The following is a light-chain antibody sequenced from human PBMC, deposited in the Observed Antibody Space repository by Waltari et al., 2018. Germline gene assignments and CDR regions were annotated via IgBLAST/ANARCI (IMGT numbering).Light chain of an antibody. Sequence: QSALTQPASVSGSPGQSITISCTGTSSDVGGYHYVSWYQQHPGKAPKLMIYDVSNRPSGVSNRFSGSKSGNTASLTISGLQADDEADYYCSSYTSSSTLVFGGGTKLTVL. J-gene: IGLJ2*01. CDR3: SSYTSSSTLV. CDR2: DVS. CDR1: SSDVGGYHY. V-gene: IGLV2-14*01.